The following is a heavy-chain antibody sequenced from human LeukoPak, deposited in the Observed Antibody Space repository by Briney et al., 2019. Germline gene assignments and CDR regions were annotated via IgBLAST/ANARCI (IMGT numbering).Heavy chain of an antibody. CDR1: GFTFSNYG. CDR3: AKADSSGYYSYFDY. V-gene: IGHV3-30*02. J-gene: IGHJ4*02. D-gene: IGHD3-22*01. Sequence: PGGSLRLSCAASGFTFSNYGMHWVRQAPGKGLEWVAFIRYDGSNKYYADSVMGRFTTCRDNYKNTLLLQVNSQSAEDTAVYYFAKADSSGYYSYFDYWGQGTLVTVSS. CDR2: IRYDGSNK.